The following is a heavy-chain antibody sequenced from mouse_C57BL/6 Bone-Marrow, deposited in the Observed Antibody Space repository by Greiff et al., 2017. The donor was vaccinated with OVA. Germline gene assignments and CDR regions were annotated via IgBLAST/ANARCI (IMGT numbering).Heavy chain of an antibody. D-gene: IGHD4-1*01. J-gene: IGHJ4*01. CDR1: GYTFTSYW. CDR2: IYPGSGST. Sequence: VQLQQSGAELVKPGASVKMSCKASGYTFTSYWITWVKQRPGQGLEWIGDIYPGSGSTNYNEKFKSKATLTVDTSSSTAYMQLSSLTSEDSAVYYCASPGKIYAMDYWGQGTSVTVSS. CDR3: ASPGKIYAMDY. V-gene: IGHV1-55*01.